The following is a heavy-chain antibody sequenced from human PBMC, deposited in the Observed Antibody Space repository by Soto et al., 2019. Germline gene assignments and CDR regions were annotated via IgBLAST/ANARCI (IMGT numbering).Heavy chain of an antibody. Sequence: SETVSLTCAVSGYSISSGYYWGWIRQPPGKGLEWIGSFFFTGSTYYNPSLKSRVTISVDSTKNQFSLKLSSVTAADTAVYFCARRRYYSDTSGYYFDIWGQGTLVTVSS. D-gene: IGHD3-22*01. CDR1: GYSISSGYY. J-gene: IGHJ4*02. CDR2: FFFTGST. CDR3: ARRRYYSDTSGYYFDI. V-gene: IGHV4-38-2*01.